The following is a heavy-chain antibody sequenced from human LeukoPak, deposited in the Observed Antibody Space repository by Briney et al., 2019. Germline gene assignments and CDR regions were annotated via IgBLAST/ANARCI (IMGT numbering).Heavy chain of an antibody. CDR3: AKSPANWLDA. CDR2: ISGSGDGT. J-gene: IGHJ5*02. V-gene: IGHV3-23*01. Sequence: GGSLRLSCAASGFTSNNYAMSWARQAPGKGLERVSSISGSGDGTYYGDSVKGRFTISRDNSQRTLYLQMSSLRADDTAIYYCAKSPANWLDAWGQGTLVTVSS. CDR1: GFTSNNYA.